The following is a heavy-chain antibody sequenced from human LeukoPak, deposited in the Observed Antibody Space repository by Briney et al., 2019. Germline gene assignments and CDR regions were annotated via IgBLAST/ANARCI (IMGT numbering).Heavy chain of an antibody. V-gene: IGHV5-51*01. CDR3: ARQPNPDFDY. CDR2: IYPRDSNT. J-gene: IGHJ4*02. Sequence: PGGSLRLSCAASGFTFSNYWMSWVRQAPGKGLEWMGIIYPRDSNTIYSPSFQGQVTISADKSISTAYLQWSSLKASDTAMYYCARQPNPDFDYWGQGTLVTVSS. CDR1: GFTFSNYW.